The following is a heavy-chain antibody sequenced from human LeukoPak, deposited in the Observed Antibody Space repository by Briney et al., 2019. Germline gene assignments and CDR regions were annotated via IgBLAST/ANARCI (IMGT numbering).Heavy chain of an antibody. V-gene: IGHV1-69*05. CDR1: GGTFSSYA. D-gene: IGHD1-26*01. Sequence: WASVKVSCKASGGTFSSYAISWVRQAPGQGLEWMGGIIPIFGTANYAQKFQGRVTITTDESTSTAYMELSSLRSEDTAVYYCASGKWELPLNYWGQGTLVTVSS. CDR2: IIPIFGTA. CDR3: ASGKWELPLNY. J-gene: IGHJ4*02.